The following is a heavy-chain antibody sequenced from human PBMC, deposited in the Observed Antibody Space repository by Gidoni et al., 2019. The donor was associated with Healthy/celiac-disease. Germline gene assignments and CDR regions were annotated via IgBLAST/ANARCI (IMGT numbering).Heavy chain of an antibody. CDR1: GFTFSSYS. CDR2: ISSSSSYI. CDR3: ARDWGGSYSRSPCYFDY. J-gene: IGHJ4*02. D-gene: IGHD1-26*01. V-gene: IGHV3-21*01. Sequence: EVQLVESGGGLVKPGGSLRLSCAASGFTFSSYSMNWVRQAPGKGLEWDSSISSSSSYIYYADSVKGRFTISRDNAKNSLYLQMNSLRAEDTAVYYCARDWGGSYSRSPCYFDYWGQGTLVTVSS.